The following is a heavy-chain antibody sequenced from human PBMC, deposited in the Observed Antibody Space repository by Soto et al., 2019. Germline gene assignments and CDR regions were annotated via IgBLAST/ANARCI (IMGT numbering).Heavy chain of an antibody. J-gene: IGHJ4*03. CDR1: GFTFNHYW. CDR2: IKGDGREI. Sequence: GGSLRLSCVASGFTFNHYWMTWLRQAPGKGLEWVAHIKGDGREISYVDYVKGRFTISRDNAKNSLYLQMNSLRVEVTAVYYCARLGDFCFAYWGHG. CDR3: ARLGDFCFAY. D-gene: IGHD3-16*01. V-gene: IGHV3-7*03.